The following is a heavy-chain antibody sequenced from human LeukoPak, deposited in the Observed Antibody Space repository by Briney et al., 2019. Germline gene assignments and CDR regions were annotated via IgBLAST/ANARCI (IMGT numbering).Heavy chain of an antibody. J-gene: IGHJ1*01. V-gene: IGHV3-30*04. CDR2: ISHDGTYE. Sequence: GGSLRLSCADSRFTFSSYAMHWVRQAPGKGLEWVAGISHDGTYEYQADSVKGRFTISRDNSKSTLYLQMNSLRVEDTAIYYCARDRITVPGMGAFQHWGQGTLVTVSS. D-gene: IGHD6-19*01. CDR3: ARDRITVPGMGAFQH. CDR1: RFTFSSYA.